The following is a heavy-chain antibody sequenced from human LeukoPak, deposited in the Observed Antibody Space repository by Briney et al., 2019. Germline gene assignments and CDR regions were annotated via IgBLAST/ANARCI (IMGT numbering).Heavy chain of an antibody. CDR2: INPRDGTT. Sequence: ASVKVSCKSSGHTFSNHFIHWVRQAPGQGLEWMGMINPRDGTTRTSQNFQGRVTMTRDTSTSTLYMDLSSLRSEDTATYFCARGADQEFDFWGQGTLVTVSS. J-gene: IGHJ4*02. CDR3: ARGADQEFDF. V-gene: IGHV1-46*01. CDR1: GHTFSNHF.